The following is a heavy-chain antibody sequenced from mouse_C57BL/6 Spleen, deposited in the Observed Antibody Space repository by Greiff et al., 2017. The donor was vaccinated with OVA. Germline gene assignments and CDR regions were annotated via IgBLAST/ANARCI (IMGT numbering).Heavy chain of an antibody. CDR2: IDPSDSYT. CDR1: GYTFTSYW. CDR3: ARSDSHFDY. V-gene: IGHV1-50*01. J-gene: IGHJ2*01. Sequence: QVQLQQPGAELVKPGASVKLSCKASGYTFTSYWMQWVKQRPGQGLEWIGEIDPSDSYTNYNQKFKGKATLTVDTSSRTAYMQLSSLTSEDSAVYYCARSDSHFDYWGQGTTLTVSS. D-gene: IGHD6-1*01.